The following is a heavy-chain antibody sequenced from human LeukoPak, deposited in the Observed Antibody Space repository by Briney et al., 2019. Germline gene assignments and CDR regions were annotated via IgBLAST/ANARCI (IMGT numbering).Heavy chain of an antibody. CDR2: TYYRSKWYN. J-gene: IGHJ5*02. Sequence: SQTLSLTFALSGDSVSSNSAAWNWLRQSPSRDLEWLGSTYYRSKWYNDYAVSVKSRITINPDTSKNQFSLQLNSVTPEDTAVYYGARARVYYDFWSGYPRFDPWGQGTLVTVSS. CDR1: GDSVSSNSAA. D-gene: IGHD3-3*01. V-gene: IGHV6-1*01. CDR3: ARARVYYDFWSGYPRFDP.